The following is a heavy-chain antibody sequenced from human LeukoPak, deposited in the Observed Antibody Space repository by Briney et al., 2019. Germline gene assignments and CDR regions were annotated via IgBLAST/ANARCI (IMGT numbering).Heavy chain of an antibody. J-gene: IGHJ5*02. CDR3: ARQTGSGYFNWFDP. D-gene: IGHD3-22*01. CDR2: IYYSGST. CDR1: GGSISSGGYY. Sequence: SETLSLTCTVSGGSISSGGYYWSWTRQHPGKGLEWIGYIYYSGSTYYNPSLKSRVTISVDTSKNQFSLKLSSVTAADMAVYYCARQTGSGYFNWFDPWGQGTLVTVSS. V-gene: IGHV4-31*03.